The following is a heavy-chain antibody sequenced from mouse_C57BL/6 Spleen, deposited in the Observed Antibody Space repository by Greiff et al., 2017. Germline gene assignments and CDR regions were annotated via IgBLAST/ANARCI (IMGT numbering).Heavy chain of an antibody. CDR3: TTGYGSSYFDY. CDR1: GFTFSDAW. D-gene: IGHD1-1*01. V-gene: IGHV6-6*01. CDR2: IRNKANNHAT. J-gene: IGHJ2*01. Sequence: EVKLEESGGGLVQPGGSMKLSCAASGFTFSDAWMDWVRQSPEKGLEWVADIRNKANNHATYYAESVKGRFTISRDDSKSSVYLQMNSLRAEDTGIYYCTTGYGSSYFDYWGQGTTLTVSS.